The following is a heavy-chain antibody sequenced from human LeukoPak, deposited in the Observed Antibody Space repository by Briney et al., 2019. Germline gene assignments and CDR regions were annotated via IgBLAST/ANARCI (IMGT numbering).Heavy chain of an antibody. D-gene: IGHD2-2*01. J-gene: IGHJ6*02. CDR3: ARDLSSTSYYYGMDV. Sequence: SVKVSCKASGGTFSSYAISWVRQAPGQGLEWMGGIIPIFGTANYAQKFQGRVTITADESTSTAYMELSSLRSEDTAVYYCARDLSSTSYYYGMDVWGQGTTVTVSS. CDR2: IIPIFGTA. CDR1: GGTFSSYA. V-gene: IGHV1-69*13.